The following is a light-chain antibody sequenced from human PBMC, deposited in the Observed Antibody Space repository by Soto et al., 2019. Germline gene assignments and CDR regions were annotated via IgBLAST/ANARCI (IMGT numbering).Light chain of an antibody. CDR2: EVS. Sequence: QSALTQPASVSGSPGQSSTISCTGTSSDVGGYNYVSWYQQHPGKAPKLMIYEVSNRPSGVSNRFSGSKSGNTASLTISGLQAEDEADYYCSSYTSISTHVFGTGTKVTVL. CDR1: SSDVGGYNY. V-gene: IGLV2-14*01. CDR3: SSYTSISTHV. J-gene: IGLJ1*01.